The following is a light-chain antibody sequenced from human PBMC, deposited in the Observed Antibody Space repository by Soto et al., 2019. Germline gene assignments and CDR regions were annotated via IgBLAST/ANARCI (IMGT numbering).Light chain of an antibody. CDR1: SSNIGNNY. CDR3: GAWDLSLSAGV. CDR2: DNN. Sequence: QSVLTQPPSVSAAPGQKVTISCSGSSSNIGNNYVSWYQQISGTAPKLLIYDNNKRPSGIPDRFSGSKSGSSATLDITGLQTGDEADYYCGAWDLSLSAGVFGGGTKVTVL. V-gene: IGLV1-51*01. J-gene: IGLJ2*01.